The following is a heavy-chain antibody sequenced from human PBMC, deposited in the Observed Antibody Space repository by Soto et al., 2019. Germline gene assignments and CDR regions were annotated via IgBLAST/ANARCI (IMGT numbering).Heavy chain of an antibody. CDR3: ARRRITMVRGLFDY. J-gene: IGHJ4*02. D-gene: IGHD3-10*01. V-gene: IGHV4-34*01. CDR1: GGSFSGYY. Sequence: SETLSLTCAVYGGSFSGYYWSWIRQPPGKGLEWIGEINHSGSTNYNPSLKSRVTISVDTSKNQFSLKLSSVTAADTAVYYCARRRITMVRGLFDYWGQGTLVTVSS. CDR2: INHSGST.